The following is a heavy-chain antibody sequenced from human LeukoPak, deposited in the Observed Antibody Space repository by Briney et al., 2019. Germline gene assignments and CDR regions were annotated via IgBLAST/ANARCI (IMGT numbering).Heavy chain of an antibody. CDR2: INPSGSN. D-gene: IGHD3-10*01. Sequence: SETLSLTCTFSGGSISTYYWSWIRQPPGKGLEWVGEINPSGSNNYNPSLKSRVTISVDTSKTKFSLKLSSVTAADTAVYYCARGYPDGSGSGSYSAWFDPWGQGTLVTVSS. V-gene: IGHV4-34*01. CDR1: GGSISTYY. CDR3: ARGYPDGSGSGSYSAWFDP. J-gene: IGHJ5*02.